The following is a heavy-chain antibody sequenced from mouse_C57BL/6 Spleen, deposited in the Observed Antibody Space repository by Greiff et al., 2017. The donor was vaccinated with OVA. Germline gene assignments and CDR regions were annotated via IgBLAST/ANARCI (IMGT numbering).Heavy chain of an antibody. CDR3: ARWDYYGSTYFDY. D-gene: IGHD1-1*01. V-gene: IGHV1-50*01. Sequence: QVHVKQPGAELVKPGASVKLSCKASGYTFTSYWMQWVKQRPGQGLEWIGEIDPSDSYTNYNQKLKGKATLTVDTSSSTAYMQLSSLTSEDSAVYYCARWDYYGSTYFDYWGQGTTLTVSS. CDR1: GYTFTSYW. J-gene: IGHJ2*01. CDR2: IDPSDSYT.